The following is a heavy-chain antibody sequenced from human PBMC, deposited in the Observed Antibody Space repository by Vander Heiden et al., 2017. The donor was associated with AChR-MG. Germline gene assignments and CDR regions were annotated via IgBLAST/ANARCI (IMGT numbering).Heavy chain of an antibody. CDR2: IYYSGST. Sequence: QLQLQESGPGLVKPSETLSLTCPVPGGSISSSSYYWGWIRQPPGKGLEWIGSIYYSGSTYYNPSLKRRVTISVDTSKNQFSLKLSSVTAAETAVYYCARIMITFGGGIARKAIDYWGQGTLVTVSS. V-gene: IGHV4-39*01. CDR3: ARIMITFGGGIARKAIDY. CDR1: GGSISSSSYY. J-gene: IGHJ4*02. D-gene: IGHD3-16*02.